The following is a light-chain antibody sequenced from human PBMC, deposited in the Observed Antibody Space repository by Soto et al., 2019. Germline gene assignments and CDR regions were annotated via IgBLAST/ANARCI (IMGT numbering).Light chain of an antibody. CDR2: GAS. V-gene: IGKV3-20*01. Sequence: EIVLTPSPGTLSLSPGERATLSCRASQRVSKNFLAWYQQKPGQAPRLLLRGASNRATGIQDRFSGSGSGTDFSLIIDRLELEDLAVYFCQQYGSSPPTVGGGTKVAIK. J-gene: IGKJ4*01. CDR1: QRVSKNF. CDR3: QQYGSSPPT.